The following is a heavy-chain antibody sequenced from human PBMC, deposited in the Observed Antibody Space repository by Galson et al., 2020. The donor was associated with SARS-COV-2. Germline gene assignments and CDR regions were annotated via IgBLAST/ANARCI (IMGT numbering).Heavy chain of an antibody. J-gene: IGHJ4*02. CDR1: GYTFTSYA. CDR2: INTNTGNP. D-gene: IGHD2-15*01. Sequence: ASVKVSCKASGYTFTSYAMNWVRQAPGQGLEWMGWINTNTGNPTYAQGFTGRFVFSLDTSVSTAYLQISSLKAEDTAVYYCARGDDIVVVVAATPLDYWGQGTLVTVSS. CDR3: ARGDDIVVVVAATPLDY. V-gene: IGHV7-4-1*02.